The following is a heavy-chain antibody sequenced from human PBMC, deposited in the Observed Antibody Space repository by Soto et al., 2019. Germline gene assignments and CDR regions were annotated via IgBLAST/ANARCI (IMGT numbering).Heavy chain of an antibody. CDR3: AKDHCSSTSCSSDY. D-gene: IGHD2-2*01. CDR2: ISYDGSNK. Sequence: QSGGSLRLSCAASGFTFSSYGMHWVRQAPGKGLEWVAVISYDGSNKYYADSVKGRFTISRDNSKNTLYLQMNSLRAEDTAVYYCAKDHCSSTSCSSDYWGQGTLVTVSS. CDR1: GFTFSSYG. J-gene: IGHJ4*02. V-gene: IGHV3-30*18.